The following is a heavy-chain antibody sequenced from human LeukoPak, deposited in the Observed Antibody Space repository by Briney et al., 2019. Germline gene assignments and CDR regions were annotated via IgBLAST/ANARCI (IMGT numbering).Heavy chain of an antibody. J-gene: IGHJ4*02. Sequence: GRSLRLSCAASGFTFSSYAMHWVRQAPGKGLEWVAVISYDGSNKYYADSAKGRFTISRDNSKNTLYLQMNSLRAEDTAVYYCARENYSPRGYFDYWGQGTLVTVSS. V-gene: IGHV3-30-3*01. CDR2: ISYDGSNK. D-gene: IGHD1-7*01. CDR3: ARENYSPRGYFDY. CDR1: GFTFSSYA.